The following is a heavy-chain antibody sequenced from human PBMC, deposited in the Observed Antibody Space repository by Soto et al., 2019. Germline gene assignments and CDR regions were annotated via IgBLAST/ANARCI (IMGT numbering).Heavy chain of an antibody. CDR2: ISAYNGTT. CDR1: GYSFTSYA. V-gene: IGHV1-18*01. Sequence: ASVKVSCKASGYSFTSYAVSWVRQAPGQGLEWMGWISAYNGTTKHAQKLQGRVTMTTDTSTSTAYMELRSLRSDDTAVYYCARDWWGVDKTMDSSWFEPWGQGTLVTVSS. CDR3: ARDWWGVDKTMDSSWFEP. J-gene: IGHJ5*02. D-gene: IGHD5-12*01.